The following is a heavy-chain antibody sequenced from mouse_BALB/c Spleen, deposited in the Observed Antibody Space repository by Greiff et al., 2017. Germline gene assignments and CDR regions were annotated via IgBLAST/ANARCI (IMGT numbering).Heavy chain of an antibody. V-gene: IGHV1-20*02. J-gene: IGHJ2*01. D-gene: IGHD1-1*01. CDR3: ARSGVDYFDY. Sequence: EVKLQESGPELVKPGASVKISCKASGYSFTGYFMNWVMQSHGKSLEWIGRINPYNGDTFYNQKFKGKATLTVDKSSSTAHMELRSLASEDSAVYYCARSGVDYFDYWGQGTTLTVSS. CDR1: GYSFTGYF. CDR2: INPYNGDT.